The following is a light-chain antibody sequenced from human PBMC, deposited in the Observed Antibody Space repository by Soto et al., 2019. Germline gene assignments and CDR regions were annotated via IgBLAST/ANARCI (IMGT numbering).Light chain of an antibody. Sequence: QCVLTQAPSVAGSPGQSVTISCTGTNNDVGGYKGVSWYQQSPGTAPKLIIYEVSNRPSGVPGRFSGSKSGNTASLTISGLQAEDEADYYCFSYTRRDTYVFGPGTKVTV. CDR3: FSYTRRDTYV. CDR1: NNDVGGYKG. J-gene: IGLJ1*01. V-gene: IGLV2-18*02. CDR2: EVS.